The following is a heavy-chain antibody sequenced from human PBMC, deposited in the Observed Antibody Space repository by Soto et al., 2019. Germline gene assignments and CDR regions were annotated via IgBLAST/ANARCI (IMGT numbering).Heavy chain of an antibody. CDR1: GGTFSSYA. J-gene: IGHJ3*02. V-gene: IGHV1-69*13. CDR3: ARVAPWIVVVTAIPKDAFDI. D-gene: IGHD2-21*02. CDR2: IIPICGTA. Sequence: ASVKVSCKASGGTFSSYAISWVRQAPGQGLELMGGIIPICGTANYAQKFQGRVTITADESTSTAYIELSSLRSEDTAVYYCARVAPWIVVVTAIPKDAFDIWGQGTMVTVSS.